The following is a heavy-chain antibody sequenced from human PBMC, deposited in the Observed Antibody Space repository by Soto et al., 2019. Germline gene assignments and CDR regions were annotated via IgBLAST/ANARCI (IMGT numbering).Heavy chain of an antibody. V-gene: IGHV3-33*01. J-gene: IGHJ4*02. CDR3: ASDESSGPMVIGLPDY. D-gene: IGHD3-22*01. CDR1: GFTFSSYG. CDR2: IWYDGSNK. Sequence: QVQLVESGGGVVQPGRSLRLSCAASGFTFSSYGMHWVRQAPGKGLEWVAVIWYDGSNKYYADSVKGRFTISRDNSTNTLYLQMNSLRAEDTGVYYCASDESSGPMVIGLPDYWGQGTLVTVSS.